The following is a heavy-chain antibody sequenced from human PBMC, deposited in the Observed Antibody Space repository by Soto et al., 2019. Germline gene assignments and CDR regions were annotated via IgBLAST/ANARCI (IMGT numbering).Heavy chain of an antibody. CDR3: ARWYYDFWSGYYTDNYYYYYMDV. CDR1: GGSISSGCYY. J-gene: IGHJ6*03. Sequence: TLSLTCTVSGGSISSGCYYWSWIRQHPGKGLEWIGYIYYSGSTCYNPSLKSRVTISVDTSKNQFSLKLSSVTAADTAVYYCARWYYDFWSGYYTDNYYYYYMDVWGKGTTVTVSS. CDR2: IYYSGST. D-gene: IGHD3-3*01. V-gene: IGHV4-31*03.